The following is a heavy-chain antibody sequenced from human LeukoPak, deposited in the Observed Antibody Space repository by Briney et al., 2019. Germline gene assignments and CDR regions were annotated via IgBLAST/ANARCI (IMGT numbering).Heavy chain of an antibody. V-gene: IGHV1-2*02. CDR3: ARDGVGTYDY. D-gene: IGHD1-26*01. Sequence: ASVKVSCKASGYTFTDYYIHWLRQAPGQGLEWMGWIYPNNGDTNYAQKFQGSVTMTRDTSINTAYMEQSSLTSDDTAVYYCARDGVGTYDYWGQGTLVTVSS. CDR2: IYPNNGDT. CDR1: GYTFTDYY. J-gene: IGHJ4*02.